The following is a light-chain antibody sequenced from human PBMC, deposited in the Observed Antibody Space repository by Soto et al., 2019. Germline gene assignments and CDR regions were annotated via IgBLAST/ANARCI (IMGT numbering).Light chain of an antibody. CDR3: AAWDDSVKSVV. Sequence: QSVLTQPPSASGTPGQRVAISCSGSSPNIGSNFAYWYQHFPGTAPKLLILRNKQRPSGVPDRFSASKSGTSASLSISGLRPEDGADYYCAAWDDSVKSVVFGGGIKLTVL. J-gene: IGLJ2*01. CDR2: RNK. V-gene: IGLV1-47*01. CDR1: SPNIGSNF.